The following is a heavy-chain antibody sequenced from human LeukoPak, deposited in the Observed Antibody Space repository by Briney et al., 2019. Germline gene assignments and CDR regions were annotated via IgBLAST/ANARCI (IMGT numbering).Heavy chain of an antibody. Sequence: NPSETLSLTCAVYGGSFSGYYWSWIRQPPGKGLEWIGEINHSGSTNYNPSLKSRVTISVDTSKNQFSLKLSSVTAADTAVYYCARAPVGPAVTDYYYYYYYMDVWGKGTTVTVSS. CDR1: GGSFSGYY. D-gene: IGHD4-11*01. J-gene: IGHJ6*03. CDR3: ARAPVGPAVTDYYYYYYYMDV. V-gene: IGHV4-34*01. CDR2: INHSGST.